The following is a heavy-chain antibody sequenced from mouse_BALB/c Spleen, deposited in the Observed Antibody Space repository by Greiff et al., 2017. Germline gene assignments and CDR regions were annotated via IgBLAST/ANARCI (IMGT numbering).Heavy chain of an antibody. CDR2: ISSGGSYA. J-gene: IGHJ1*01. CDR3: ARPYYYGSSPNWYFDV. Sequence: EVKLMESGGGLVKPGGSLKLSCAASGFTFSSYAMSWVRQTPEKRLEWVATISSGGSYAYYPDSVKGRFTISRDNAKNTLYLQMSSLRSEDTAMYYCARPYYYGSSPNWYFDVWGAGTTVTVSS. CDR1: GFTFSSYA. D-gene: IGHD1-1*01. V-gene: IGHV5-9-3*01.